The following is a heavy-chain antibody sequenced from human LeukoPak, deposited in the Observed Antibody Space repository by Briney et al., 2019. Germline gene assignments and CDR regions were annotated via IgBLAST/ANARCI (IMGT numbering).Heavy chain of an antibody. Sequence: GGSLRLSCAASGFTFSSYGMHWVRQAPGKGLEWVAVISYDGSNKYYADSVKGRFTISRDNSKNTLYLQMNSLRAEDTAVYYCAKLVATNGVYWGQGTLVTVSS. CDR1: GFTFSSYG. CDR3: AKLVATNGVY. J-gene: IGHJ4*02. D-gene: IGHD5-12*01. V-gene: IGHV3-30*18. CDR2: ISYDGSNK.